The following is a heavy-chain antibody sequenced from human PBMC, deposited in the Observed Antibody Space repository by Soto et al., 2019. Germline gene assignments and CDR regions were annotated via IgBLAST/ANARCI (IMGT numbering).Heavy chain of an antibody. CDR1: GFTFSSYA. J-gene: IGHJ6*01. V-gene: IGHV3-23*01. Sequence: GGSLRLSCAASGFTFSSYAMSWVRQAPGKGLEWVSAISGSGGSTYYADSVKGRFTISRDSSKNTLYLQMDSLRAEDTAVYYCANPPPTMESTIYYYYVMAVWGQGTTVTVSS. CDR2: ISGSGGST. D-gene: IGHD1-26*01. CDR3: ANPPPTMESTIYYYYVMAV.